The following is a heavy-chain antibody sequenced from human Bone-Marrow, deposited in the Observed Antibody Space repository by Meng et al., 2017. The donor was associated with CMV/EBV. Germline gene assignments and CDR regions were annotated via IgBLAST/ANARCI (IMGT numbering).Heavy chain of an antibody. Sequence: ASVKVSCKASRYTFTGYYMHWVRQAPGQGLEWMGWINPNSGGTNYAQKFQGRVTMTRDTSISTAYMELSRLRSDDTAVYYCATDPYTARRRGDYYYYGMDVWGQGTTVTVSS. V-gene: IGHV1-2*02. CDR2: INPNSGGT. CDR3: ATDPYTARRRGDYYYYGMDV. D-gene: IGHD6-6*01. CDR1: RYTFTGYY. J-gene: IGHJ6*02.